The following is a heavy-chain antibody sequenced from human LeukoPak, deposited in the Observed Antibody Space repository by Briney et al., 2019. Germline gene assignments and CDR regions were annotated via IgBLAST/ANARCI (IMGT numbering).Heavy chain of an antibody. CDR2: IKSKTDGGTT. CDR3: TTDADCSGGSCYRLDC. CDR1: GFTFSNAW. Sequence: GGSLRLSCAASGFTFSNAWMSWVRQAPGKGLEWVGRIKSKTDGGTTDYAAPVKGRFTISRDDSKNTLYLQMNSLKTEDTAVYYCTTDADCSGGSCYRLDCWGQGTLVTVSS. J-gene: IGHJ4*02. D-gene: IGHD2-15*01. V-gene: IGHV3-15*01.